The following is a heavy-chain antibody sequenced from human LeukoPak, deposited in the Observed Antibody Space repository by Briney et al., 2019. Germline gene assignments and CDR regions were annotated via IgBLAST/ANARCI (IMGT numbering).Heavy chain of an antibody. D-gene: IGHD3-10*02. J-gene: IGHJ2*01. CDR3: ARDSRTPITMSYFDL. CDR1: GFTFSSYD. CDR2: IGTAGDT. Sequence: GGSLRLSCAASGFTFSSYDMHWVRQATGKGLEWVSAIGTAGDTYYPGSVKGRFTISRENAKNSLYLQMNSLRAEDTAVYYCARDSRTPITMSYFDLWGRGTLVTVSS. V-gene: IGHV3-13*01.